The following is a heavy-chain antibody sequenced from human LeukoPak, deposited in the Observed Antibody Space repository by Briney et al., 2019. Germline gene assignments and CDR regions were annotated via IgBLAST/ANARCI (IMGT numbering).Heavy chain of an antibody. CDR2: INSDGSST. CDR1: GFTFSYYW. CDR3: ARVRTNTYGFDY. Sequence: GGSLRLSCAASGFTFSYYWMHWVRQAPGKGLVWVSHINSDGSSTSYADSVKGRFTISRDNAKNTLYLQMNSLRAEDTAVYYCARVRTNTYGFDYWGQGTLVTVPS. J-gene: IGHJ4*02. V-gene: IGHV3-74*01. D-gene: IGHD5-18*01.